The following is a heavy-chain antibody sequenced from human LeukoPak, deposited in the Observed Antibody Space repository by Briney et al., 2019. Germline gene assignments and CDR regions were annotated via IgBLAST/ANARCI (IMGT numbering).Heavy chain of an antibody. D-gene: IGHD2-15*01. J-gene: IGHJ4*02. V-gene: IGHV4-30-4*01. CDR3: ARDGGMNCSGGSCYSLDY. CDR2: IYYSGST. CDR1: GGSVSSGDYY. Sequence: SQTLSLTCTVSGGSVSSGDYYWSWIRQPPGKGLEWIGYIYYSGSTYYNPSLKSRVTISVDTSKNQFSLKLSSVTAADTAVYYCARDGGMNCSGGSCYSLDYWGQGTLVTVSS.